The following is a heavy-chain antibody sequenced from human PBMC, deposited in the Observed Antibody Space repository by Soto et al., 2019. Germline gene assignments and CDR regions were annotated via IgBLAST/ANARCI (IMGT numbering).Heavy chain of an antibody. Sequence: EVQVVESGGGLVQPGGSLRLSCAASGFSLSTHSFNWVRQAPGKGLEWISFISSSGGDIYYADSVKGRFTISRDTAKNSGYLQVDSLRVEDTAVYYCARDAVAGRGGSCVLDMWGQGTMVTVSS. CDR2: ISSSGGDI. CDR3: ARDAVAGRGGSCVLDM. J-gene: IGHJ3*02. CDR1: GFSLSTHS. D-gene: IGHD6-19*01. V-gene: IGHV3-48*01.